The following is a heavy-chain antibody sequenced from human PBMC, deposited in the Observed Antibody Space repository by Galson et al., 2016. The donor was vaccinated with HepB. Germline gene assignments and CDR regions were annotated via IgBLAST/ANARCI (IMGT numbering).Heavy chain of an antibody. CDR3: ALSLRQLGDYYYYMDV. V-gene: IGHV5-10-1*01. D-gene: IGHD3-3*01. CDR2: IDPSDSYT. CDR1: GYRFSSYW. J-gene: IGHJ6*03. Sequence: QSGAEVTKPGESLRISCKGSGYRFSSYWISWVRQMPGKGLEYMGRIDPSDSYTNYSPSFQGHVTISADKSISTADLQWSSLKASDTDMYYCALSLRQLGDYYYYMDVWGKGTTVTVSS.